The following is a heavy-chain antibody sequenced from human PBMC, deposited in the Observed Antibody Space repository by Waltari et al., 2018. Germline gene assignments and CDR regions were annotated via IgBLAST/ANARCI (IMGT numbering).Heavy chain of an antibody. J-gene: IGHJ4*02. V-gene: IGHV3-53*01. Sequence: EVQLVESGGGLIQPGASLRLSCAASGFPLNNNYMSWVRQAPGKGLEWVSVIYAGSGGTFYAESVKGRFTISRDNSKNTLYLDLNRLTAEDTAVYYCARAGLGSPLQWLQLLDSWGRGTLVTVSS. CDR1: GFPLNNNY. CDR2: IYAGSGGT. D-gene: IGHD5-12*01. CDR3: ARAGLGSPLQWLQLLDS.